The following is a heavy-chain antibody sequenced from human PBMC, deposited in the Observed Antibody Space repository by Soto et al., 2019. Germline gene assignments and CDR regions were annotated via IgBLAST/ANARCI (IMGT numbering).Heavy chain of an antibody. D-gene: IGHD6-13*01. Sequence: SETLSLTCAVSGGSISSGGYSWSWIRQPPGKGLEWIGYIYHSGSTYYNPSLKSRVTISVDRSKSQFSLKLSSVTAADTAVYYCARGSIAAADNWFDPWGQGTLVTVSS. CDR2: IYHSGST. CDR1: GGSISSGGYS. CDR3: ARGSIAAADNWFDP. J-gene: IGHJ5*02. V-gene: IGHV4-30-2*01.